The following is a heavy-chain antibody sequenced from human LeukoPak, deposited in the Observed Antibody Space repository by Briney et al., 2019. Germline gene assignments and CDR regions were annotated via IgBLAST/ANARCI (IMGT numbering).Heavy chain of an antibody. V-gene: IGHV3-30*18. J-gene: IGHJ4*02. D-gene: IGHD2-2*01. CDR2: ISYDGSNK. CDR1: GFTFSSYG. CDR3: AKRIASSTSCCDFDY. Sequence: PGRSLRLSCAASGFTFSSYGMHWFRQAPGKGLEWVAVISYDGSNKYYADSVKGRFTISRDNSKNTLYLQMNSLRAEDTAVYYCAKRIASSTSCCDFDYWGQGTLVTVSS.